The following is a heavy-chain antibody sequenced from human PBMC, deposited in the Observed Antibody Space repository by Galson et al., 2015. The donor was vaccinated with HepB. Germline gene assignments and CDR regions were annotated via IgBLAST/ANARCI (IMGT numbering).Heavy chain of an antibody. J-gene: IGHJ5*02. V-gene: IGHV1-58*01. CDR1: GFTFTRSA. CDR3: AADPYYDDRSGYSNLFDP. CDR2: IVDDSGDT. Sequence: SVKVSCKASGFTFTRSAVQWVRQARGQRLEWMGWIVDDSGDTNYAQKFQERVTIARDMSRSTAYMELSSLRSDDTAVYYCAADPYYDDRSGYSNLFDPWGQGTLVTVSS. D-gene: IGHD3-22*01.